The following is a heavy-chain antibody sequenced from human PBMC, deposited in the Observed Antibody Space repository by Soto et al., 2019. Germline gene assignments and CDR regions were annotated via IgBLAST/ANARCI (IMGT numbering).Heavy chain of an antibody. Sequence: GGSLRLSCAASGLTFNNYAMTWVRQAPGKGLEWVSTISSSSGSTYYGDSVKGRFTIARDNSKSTLYLQMNSLRADDTAVYYCAKETGSRYCPVDHWGQGTLVTVSS. J-gene: IGHJ4*02. V-gene: IGHV3-23*01. D-gene: IGHD2-8*02. CDR1: GLTFNNYA. CDR3: AKETGSRYCPVDH. CDR2: ISSSSGST.